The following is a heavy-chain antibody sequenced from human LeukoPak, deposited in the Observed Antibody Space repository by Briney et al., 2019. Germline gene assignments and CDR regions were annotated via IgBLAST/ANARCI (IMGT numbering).Heavy chain of an antibody. Sequence: PGGSLRLSCTVSGISFGDNAMSWFRQAPGKGLEWVGFIRTKAYGGTAEYAASVKGRFTISRDDSKSIAYLHMNSLKTEDTAVYYCSRGDGWCDYWGQGTLVTVSS. CDR3: SRGDGWCDY. CDR1: GISFGDNA. J-gene: IGHJ4*02. CDR2: IRTKAYGGTA. D-gene: IGHD6-19*01. V-gene: IGHV3-49*03.